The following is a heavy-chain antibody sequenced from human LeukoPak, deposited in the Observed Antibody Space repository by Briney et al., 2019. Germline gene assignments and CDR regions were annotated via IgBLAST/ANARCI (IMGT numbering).Heavy chain of an antibody. CDR2: IHNSGRT. CDR3: ASLVPPGWFDP. V-gene: IGHV4-59*01. D-gene: IGHD1-14*01. CDR1: GGSISSYY. J-gene: IGHJ5*02. Sequence: PSETLSLTCSVSGGSISSYYWSWIRKPPGKGLEWIGYIHNSGRTNYNPPLKSRVTISVDTSKNQFSLKLSSVTAADTAVYYCASLVPPGWFDPWGQGTLATVSS.